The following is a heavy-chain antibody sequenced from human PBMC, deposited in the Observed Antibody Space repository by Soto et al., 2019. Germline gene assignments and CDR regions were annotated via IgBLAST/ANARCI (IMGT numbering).Heavy chain of an antibody. CDR2: INPNSGGT. V-gene: IGHV1-2*02. J-gene: IGHJ3*02. Sequence: XSVKVSCKASGYTFTCYYMHWVRQAPGQGLEWMGWINPNSGGTSYAQKFQGRVTMTRDTSISTAYMELSRLRSDDTAVYYCARSYYYDSSGSLTDHDAFDIWGQGPMVTVSS. CDR3: ARSYYYDSSGSLTDHDAFDI. CDR1: GYTFTCYY. D-gene: IGHD3-22*01.